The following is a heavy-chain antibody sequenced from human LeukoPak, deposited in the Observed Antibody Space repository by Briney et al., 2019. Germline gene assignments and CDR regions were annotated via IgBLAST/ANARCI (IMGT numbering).Heavy chain of an antibody. Sequence: GGSLGLSCAASGNYWMHWVRQAPGKGLVWVSHINSDGSWTGYADSVKGRFTISKDNAKNTVYLQMNNLRAEDTAVYYCVSFYETYWGRGTLVTVSS. D-gene: IGHD2-2*01. CDR3: VSFYETY. V-gene: IGHV3-74*01. CDR1: GNYW. J-gene: IGHJ4*02. CDR2: INSDGSWT.